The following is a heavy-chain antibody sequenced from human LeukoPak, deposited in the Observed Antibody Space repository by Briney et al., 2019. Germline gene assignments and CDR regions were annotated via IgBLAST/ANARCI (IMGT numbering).Heavy chain of an antibody. CDR1: GGSISSSGYY. Sequence: SETLSLTCTVSGGSISSSGYYWGWIRQPPGKGLEWIGTIYYSGSTYYNPSLKSRVTISVDTSKNQFSLKLSSVTAADTAVYYCARELSVPSSSSRYYGMDVWGQGTTVTVSS. CDR3: ARELSVPSSSSRYYGMDV. V-gene: IGHV4-39*07. J-gene: IGHJ6*02. D-gene: IGHD6-6*01. CDR2: IYYSGST.